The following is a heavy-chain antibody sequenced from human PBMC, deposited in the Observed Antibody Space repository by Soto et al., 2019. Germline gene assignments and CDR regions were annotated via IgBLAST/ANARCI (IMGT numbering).Heavy chain of an antibody. CDR2: ISSSSSYI. D-gene: IGHD3-10*01. V-gene: IGHV3-21*01. J-gene: IGHJ3*02. CDR1: GFTFSSYS. CDR3: ARDMGHGLSYDAFDI. Sequence: GGSLRLSCAASGFTFSSYSMNWVRQAPGKGLEWVSSISSSSSYIYYADSVKGRFTISRDNAKNSLYLQMNSLRAEDTAVYCCARDMGHGLSYDAFDIWGQGTMVTVSS.